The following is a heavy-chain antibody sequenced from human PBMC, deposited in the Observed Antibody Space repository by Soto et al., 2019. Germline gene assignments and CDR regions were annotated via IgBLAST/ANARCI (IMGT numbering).Heavy chain of an antibody. D-gene: IGHD1-26*01. V-gene: IGHV3-66*01. CDR1: GVTVSSNY. CDR2: IYSGGST. CDR3: ARAEGWSYPVLDY. Sequence: GGSLRLSCAASGVTVSSNYMSWVRQAPGKGLEWVSVIYSGGSTYYADSVKGRFTISRENAKNSLYLQMNSLRAGDTAVYYCARAEGWSYPVLDYWGQGTVVTVSS. J-gene: IGHJ4*02.